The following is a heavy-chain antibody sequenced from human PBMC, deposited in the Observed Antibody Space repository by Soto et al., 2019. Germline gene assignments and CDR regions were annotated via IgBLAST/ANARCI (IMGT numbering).Heavy chain of an antibody. J-gene: IGHJ6*02. CDR1: GYSFANYW. CDR2: FSPTDSYT. D-gene: IGHD2-15*01. CDR3: ARHPYIGGFDV. Sequence: GESLKISCKGSGYSFANYWISWVRQMPGKGLEWMGRFSPTDSYTDYNPSFQGHVTISGDKSINTAYVQWSSLRASDTAMYFCARHPYIGGFDVWGQGTTVTVSS. V-gene: IGHV5-10-1*01.